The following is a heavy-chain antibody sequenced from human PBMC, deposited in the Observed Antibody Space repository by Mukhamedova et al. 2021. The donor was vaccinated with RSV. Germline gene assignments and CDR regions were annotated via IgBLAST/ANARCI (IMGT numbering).Heavy chain of an antibody. J-gene: IGHJ4*02. D-gene: IGHD3-10*01. CDR3: ARSPGFSGSPFDY. V-gene: IGHV3-30*04. Sequence: SSYAMHWVRQAPGKGLEWVAVISYVGSNKYYADSVKGRFTISRDNSKNTLYLQMNSLRAEDTAVYYCARSPGFSGSPFDYWGQGT. CDR2: ISYVGSNK. CDR1: SSYA.